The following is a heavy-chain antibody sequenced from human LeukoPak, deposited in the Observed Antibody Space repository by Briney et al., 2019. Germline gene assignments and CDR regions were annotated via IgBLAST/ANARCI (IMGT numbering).Heavy chain of an antibody. J-gene: IGHJ4*02. D-gene: IGHD2-15*01. Sequence: GRSLRLSCAASGFTFSSYSMNWVRQAPGKGLEWVSSISSSSSYIYYADSVKGRFTISRDNAKNSLYLQMNSLRAEDTAVYYCARDRRCSGGSCYSGVDYWGQGTLVTVSS. CDR1: GFTFSSYS. CDR3: ARDRRCSGGSCYSGVDY. V-gene: IGHV3-21*01. CDR2: ISSSSSYI.